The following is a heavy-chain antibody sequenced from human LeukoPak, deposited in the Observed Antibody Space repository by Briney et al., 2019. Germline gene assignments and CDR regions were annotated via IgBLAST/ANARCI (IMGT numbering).Heavy chain of an antibody. CDR1: GFTFSSYS. V-gene: IGHV3-21*01. J-gene: IGHJ5*02. CDR3: ARDVLRDIVVVVAATRGGHNWFDP. Sequence: GGSLRLSCAASGFTFSSYSMNWVRQAPGKGLEWVSSISSSSSSYIYYADSVKGRFTISRDNAKNSLYLQMNSLRAEDTAVYYCARDVLRDIVVVVAATRGGHNWFDPWGQGTLVTVSS. D-gene: IGHD2-15*01. CDR2: ISSSSSSYI.